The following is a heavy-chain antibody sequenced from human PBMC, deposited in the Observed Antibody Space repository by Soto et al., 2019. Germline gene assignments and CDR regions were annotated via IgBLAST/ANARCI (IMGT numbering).Heavy chain of an antibody. V-gene: IGHV3-23*01. CDR2: ISGSGGDT. J-gene: IGHJ4*02. CDR1: GFTFSTYG. D-gene: IGHD5-12*01. Sequence: EVQLLESGGGLVQPGGSLRLSCAASGFTFSTYGMSWVRQAPGTGLEWVSGISGSGGDTYYADSVKGQFTISRDNSKNTLYLQMNSLRAEDTAVYYCAKREGYGVVDYWGQGTLVTVSS. CDR3: AKREGYGVVDY.